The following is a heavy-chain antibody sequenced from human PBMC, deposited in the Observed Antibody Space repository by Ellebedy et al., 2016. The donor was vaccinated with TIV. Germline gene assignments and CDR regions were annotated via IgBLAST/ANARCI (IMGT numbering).Heavy chain of an antibody. D-gene: IGHD2-21*01. CDR1: GLTFRNYA. CDR2: ISNNGGST. Sequence: PGGSLRLSCSASGLTFRNYAMHWARQAPGKGLEYVSAISNNGGSTYYADSVKGRFTISRDNSKNTLYLQMSSLTPEDTAVYYCVPRMVVAFEYWGQGTLVTVSS. V-gene: IGHV3-64D*09. CDR3: VPRMVVAFEY. J-gene: IGHJ4*02.